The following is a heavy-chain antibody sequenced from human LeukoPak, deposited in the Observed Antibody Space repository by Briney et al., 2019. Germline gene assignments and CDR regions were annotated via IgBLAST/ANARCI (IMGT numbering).Heavy chain of an antibody. CDR1: GGSFSGYY. V-gene: IGHV4-34*01. CDR3: ARVAVAFDI. D-gene: IGHD6-19*01. CDR2: IYHSGST. Sequence: PSETLSLTCAVYGGSFSGYYWSWIRQPPGKGLEWIGEIYHSGSTYYNPSLKSRITISVDRSKNQFSLKLSSVTAADTAVYYCARVAVAFDIWGQGTMVTVSS. J-gene: IGHJ3*02.